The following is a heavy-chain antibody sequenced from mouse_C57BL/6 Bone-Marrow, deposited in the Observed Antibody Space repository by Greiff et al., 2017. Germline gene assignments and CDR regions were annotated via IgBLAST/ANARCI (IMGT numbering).Heavy chain of an antibody. J-gene: IGHJ2*01. Sequence: VQLQQSGPELVKPGASVKISCKASGYSFTGYYMNWVKQSPEKSLEWIGEINPSTGGTTYNQKFKAKATLTVDTSSSTAYMQLKSLTSEDSAVYYCARSIIYYYGSSYVLDYWGQGTTLTVSS. D-gene: IGHD1-1*01. CDR2: INPSTGGT. CDR1: GYSFTGYY. V-gene: IGHV1-42*01. CDR3: ARSIIYYYGSSYVLDY.